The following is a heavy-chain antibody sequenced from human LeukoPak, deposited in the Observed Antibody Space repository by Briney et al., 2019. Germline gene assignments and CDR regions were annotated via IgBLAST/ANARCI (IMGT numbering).Heavy chain of an antibody. Sequence: GGSLRLSCAASGFIFSSYGMSWVRQAPGKGLEWVSIISGPGGSKYYADSVRGRFTISRDNSNNMLYLQMDNLRAEDTAVYYCARDTPYYYDSSGYHDYWGQGTLVTVSS. D-gene: IGHD3-22*01. CDR3: ARDTPYYYDSSGYHDY. V-gene: IGHV3-23*01. J-gene: IGHJ4*02. CDR2: ISGPGGSK. CDR1: GFIFSSYG.